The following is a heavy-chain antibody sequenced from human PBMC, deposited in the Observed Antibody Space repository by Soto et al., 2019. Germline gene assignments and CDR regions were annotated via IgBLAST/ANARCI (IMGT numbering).Heavy chain of an antibody. CDR1: GGSISSSSYY. CDR3: ARHDGHRGSLIGY. CDR2: IYYSGST. Sequence: QLQLQESGPGLVKPSETLSLTCTVSGGSISSSSYYWGWIRQPPGKGLEWIGSIYYSGSTYYNPSHKRRVTISVDTSKNQFSLKLSSVTAADTAVYYCARHDGHRGSLIGYWGQGTLVTVSS. V-gene: IGHV4-39*01. D-gene: IGHD3-16*01. J-gene: IGHJ4*02.